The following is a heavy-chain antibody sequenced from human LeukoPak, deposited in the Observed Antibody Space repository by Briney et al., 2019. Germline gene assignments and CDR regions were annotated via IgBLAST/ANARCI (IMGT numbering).Heavy chain of an antibody. J-gene: IGHJ4*02. CDR2: ISSNGGST. CDR1: GFTFSSYA. D-gene: IGHD5-18*01. CDR3: ARGGVGLTAMVGPFDY. Sequence: PGGSLRLSCTASGFTFSSYAMHWVRQAPGKVLEYVSAISSNGGSTYYANSVKGRFTISRDNSKNTLYLQMGSLRPEDMAVYYCARGGVGLTAMVGPFDYWGQGTLVTVSS. V-gene: IGHV3-64*01.